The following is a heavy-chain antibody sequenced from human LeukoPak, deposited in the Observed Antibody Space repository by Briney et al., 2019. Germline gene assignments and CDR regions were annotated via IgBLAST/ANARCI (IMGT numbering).Heavy chain of an antibody. D-gene: IGHD3-10*01. Sequence: KPSETLSLTCTVSGGSISSSSYYWGWIRQPPGKGLEWIGSIYYSGSTYYNPSLKSRVTISVDTSKNQFSLKLGSVTAADTAVYYCATALGFGEYYLDYWGQGTLVTVSS. J-gene: IGHJ4*02. CDR3: ATALGFGEYYLDY. CDR2: IYYSGST. CDR1: GGSISSSSYY. V-gene: IGHV4-39*01.